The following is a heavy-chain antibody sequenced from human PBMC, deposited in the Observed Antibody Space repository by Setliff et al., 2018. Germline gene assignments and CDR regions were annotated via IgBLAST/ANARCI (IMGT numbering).Heavy chain of an antibody. J-gene: IGHJ4*02. V-gene: IGHV4-4*07. Sequence: SETLSLTCTVSGGSISSYYWSWIRQPAGKGLEWIGRIYTSGSTNYNPSLKSRVNISVDTSKNQFSLKLGTVTAAGPAVYYCARAIPWGGKVVYYNFWSGYYTTPYYFDYWGQGTLVTVSS. D-gene: IGHD3-3*01. CDR1: GGSISSYY. CDR2: IYTSGST. CDR3: ARAIPWGGKVVYYNFWSGYYTTPYYFDY.